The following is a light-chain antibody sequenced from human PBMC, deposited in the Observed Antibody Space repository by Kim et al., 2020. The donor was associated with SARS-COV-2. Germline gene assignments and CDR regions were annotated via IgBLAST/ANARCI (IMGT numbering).Light chain of an antibody. CDR1: GNNVGYQG. CDR3: SAWDNSLTAWV. J-gene: IGLJ3*02. CDR2: RDY. V-gene: IGLV10-54*04. Sequence: QTVTITCTGNGNNVGYQGAAWLQQHQGHPPKVVSYRDYGRPSGISQRFSASRSGDTASLTITGLQPEDEADYYCSAWDNSLTAWVFGGGTKVTVL.